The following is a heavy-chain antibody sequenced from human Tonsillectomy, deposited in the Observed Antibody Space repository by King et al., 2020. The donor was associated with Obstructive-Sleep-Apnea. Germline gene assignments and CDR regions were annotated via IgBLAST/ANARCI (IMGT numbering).Heavy chain of an antibody. J-gene: IGHJ3*02. CDR3: ARGASLEAFDI. CDR2: ILPLLGTA. V-gene: IGHV1-69*11. Sequence: VQLVQSGPEVEKPGSSVKVSCKASGDTFRSYAIAWVRQAPGQGLEWMGGILPLLGTANYAQKFQGRVTFIADDSANTVYMELNSLTSDDPAVYFCARGASLEAFDIWGQGTLVTVSS. CDR1: GDTFRSYA.